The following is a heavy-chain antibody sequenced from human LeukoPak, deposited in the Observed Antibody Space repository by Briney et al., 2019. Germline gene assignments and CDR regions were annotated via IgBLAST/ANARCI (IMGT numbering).Heavy chain of an antibody. CDR1: GGCFSGYY. Sequence: SETLSLTCAVYGGCFSGYYWSWIRQPPGKGLEWIGEINHSGSTNYNPSLKSRVTISVDTSKNQFSLKLSSVTAADTAVYYCARSGIAAAGSGKVDYWGQGTLVTVSS. J-gene: IGHJ4*02. CDR2: INHSGST. CDR3: ARSGIAAAGSGKVDY. V-gene: IGHV4-34*01. D-gene: IGHD6-13*01.